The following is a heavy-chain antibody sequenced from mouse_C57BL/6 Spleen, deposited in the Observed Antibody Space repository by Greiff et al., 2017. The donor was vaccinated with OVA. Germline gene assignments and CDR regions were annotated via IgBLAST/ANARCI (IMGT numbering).Heavy chain of an antibody. CDR2: ISDGGSYT. J-gene: IGHJ1*03. Sequence: EVQRVESGGGLVKPGGSLKLSCAASGFTFSSYAMSWVRQTPEKRLEWVATISDGGSYTYYPDNVKGRFTISRDNAKNYLYLQMSHLKSEDTAMYYCARDRGYSLLDVWGTGTTVTVSS. CDR3: ARDRGYSLLDV. V-gene: IGHV5-4*01. D-gene: IGHD2-12*01. CDR1: GFTFSSYA.